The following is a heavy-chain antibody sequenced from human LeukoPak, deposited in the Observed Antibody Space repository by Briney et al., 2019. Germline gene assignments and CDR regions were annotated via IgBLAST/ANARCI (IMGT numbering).Heavy chain of an antibody. CDR2: IGSSGTTI. Sequence: GGSLRLSCAASGFTFSNYEMNWVRQAPGKGLEWVSYIGSSGTTISYADSVKGRFTISRDNTKNSLYLQMNSLRAEDTAVYYCARKWHSGSWAFDYWGQGTLVTVSS. J-gene: IGHJ4*02. CDR1: GFTFSNYE. CDR3: ARKWHSGSWAFDY. V-gene: IGHV3-48*03. D-gene: IGHD2-15*01.